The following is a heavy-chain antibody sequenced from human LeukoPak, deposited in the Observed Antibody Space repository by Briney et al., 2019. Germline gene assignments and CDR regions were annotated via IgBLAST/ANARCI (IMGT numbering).Heavy chain of an antibody. CDR1: GGSISSYY. CDR3: ARVQSGATGYYYYGMDV. CDR2: IYYSGST. V-gene: IGHV4-59*01. D-gene: IGHD1-26*01. J-gene: IGHJ6*02. Sequence: SSETLSLTCTVSGGSISSYYWSWIRQPPGKGLEWIGYIYYSGSTNYNPSLKSRVTISVDTSKNQFSLKLSSVTAADTAVYYCARVQSGATGYYYYGMDVWGQGTTVTVSS.